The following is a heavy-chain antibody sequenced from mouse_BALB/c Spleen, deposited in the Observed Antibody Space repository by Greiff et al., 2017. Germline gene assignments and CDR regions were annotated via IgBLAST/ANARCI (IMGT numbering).Heavy chain of an antibody. V-gene: IGHV2-6-7*01. D-gene: IGHD1-1*01. Sequence: VQLVESGPGLVAPSQSLSITCTVSGFSFTGYGVNWVRQPLGKGLEWLGMLWGDGSTDYNSALKSRLSISKDNSKSQVFLKMNSLQTDDSARYYCARDRDYYGSSPYYAMDYWGQGTSVTVSS. CDR1: GFSFTGYG. J-gene: IGHJ4*01. CDR3: ARDRDYYGSSPYYAMDY. CDR2: LWGDGST.